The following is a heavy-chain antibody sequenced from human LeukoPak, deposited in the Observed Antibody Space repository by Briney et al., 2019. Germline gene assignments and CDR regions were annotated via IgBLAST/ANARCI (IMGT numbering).Heavy chain of an antibody. D-gene: IGHD3-16*02. V-gene: IGHV3-7*03. CDR3: ARGNSFSYPD. Sequence: GGSLRLSCTAAGFSLSMYWMSWVRQAPGKGLEWVANIRSGGVEEYYVDSVRGRFTISTDTAKNTLYLQMNSLRADDTAVYYCARGNSFSYPDWGQGTLVTVSS. J-gene: IGHJ4*02. CDR2: IRSGGVEE. CDR1: GFSLSMYW.